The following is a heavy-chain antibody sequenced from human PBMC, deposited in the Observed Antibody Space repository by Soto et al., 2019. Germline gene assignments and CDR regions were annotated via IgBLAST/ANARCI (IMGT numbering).Heavy chain of an antibody. D-gene: IGHD5-12*01. CDR3: ARDRVEMATPGGAFDS. CDR1: GFTFSSYG. J-gene: IGHJ3*02. V-gene: IGHV3-33*01. CDR2: IWYDGSNK. Sequence: QVQLVESGGGVVQPGRSLRLSCAASGFTFSSYGMHWVRQAPGKGLEWVAVIWYDGSNKYYADSVKGRFTISRDNSKNTLYLQMNSLRAEDTAVYYCARDRVEMATPGGAFDSWGQGTMVTVSS.